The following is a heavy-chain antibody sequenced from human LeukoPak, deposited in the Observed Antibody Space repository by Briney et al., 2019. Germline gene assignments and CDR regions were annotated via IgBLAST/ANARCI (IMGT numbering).Heavy chain of an antibody. J-gene: IGHJ4*02. CDR2: INGRSNYM. CDR1: GFTFSTYS. D-gene: IGHD1-26*01. CDR3: VREDGIVGATSAFDY. V-gene: IGHV3-21*01. Sequence: GGSLRLSCAASGFTFSTYSMSWVRQAPGKGLEWVTSINGRSNYMYYADSVKGRFTISRDNAKNSLYLQMNSLRAEDTAVYYCVREDGIVGATSAFDYWGQGTLVTVSP.